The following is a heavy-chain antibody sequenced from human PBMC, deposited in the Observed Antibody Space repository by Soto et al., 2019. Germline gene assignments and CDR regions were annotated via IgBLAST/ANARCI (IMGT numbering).Heavy chain of an antibody. D-gene: IGHD4-17*01. CDR1: GGSISTGGYY. Sequence: QVQLQESGPGLVKPSQTLSLTCTVSGGSISTGGYYWSWIRQHPGRGLEWIGYIYHSGMTFSNPSLQSRVAMSIDTSENQFSRKLSSVTAADTAVYYCATVRWELHDAFDIWGHGTMVSVSS. J-gene: IGHJ3*02. CDR3: ATVRWELHDAFDI. CDR2: IYHSGMT. V-gene: IGHV4-31*03.